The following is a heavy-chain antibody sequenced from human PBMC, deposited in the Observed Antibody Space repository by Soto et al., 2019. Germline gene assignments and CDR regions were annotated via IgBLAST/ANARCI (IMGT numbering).Heavy chain of an antibody. Sequence: PGGSLRLSCAASGFTFSSYAMSWVRQAPGKGLEWVSAISGGGGSTYYADSVKGRFTISRDNSKNTLYLQMNSLRAEDTAVYYCAKLGRYYYDSSGYYPSFDYWGQGTLVTVSS. CDR2: ISGGGGST. J-gene: IGHJ4*02. V-gene: IGHV3-23*01. D-gene: IGHD3-22*01. CDR3: AKLGRYYYDSSGYYPSFDY. CDR1: GFTFSSYA.